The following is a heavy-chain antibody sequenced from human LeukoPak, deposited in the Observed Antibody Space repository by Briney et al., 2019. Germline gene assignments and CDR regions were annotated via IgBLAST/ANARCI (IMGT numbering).Heavy chain of an antibody. D-gene: IGHD3-10*01. V-gene: IGHV4-31*03. J-gene: IGHJ5*02. CDR3: AREQRYYYGSGSPLGP. CDR2: IYYSGST. CDR1: GGSISSGGYY. Sequence: SETLSLTCTVSGGSISSGGYYWSWIRQHPGKGLEWIGYIYYSGSTYYNPSLKSRVTISVDTSKNQFSLKLSSVTAADTAVYYCAREQRYYYGSGSPLGPWGPGTLVTVSS.